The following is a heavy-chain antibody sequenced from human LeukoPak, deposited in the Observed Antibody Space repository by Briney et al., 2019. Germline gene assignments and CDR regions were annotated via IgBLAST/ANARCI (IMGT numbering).Heavy chain of an antibody. D-gene: IGHD3-10*01. J-gene: IGHJ4*02. V-gene: IGHV3-30*02. CDR2: IRYDGSNE. Sequence: PGGSLRLSCAASGFTFSSYGMHWVRQAPGKGLEWVAFIRYDGSNEYYADSVKGRFTISRDNSKNTLYLQMNSLRAEDTAVYYCAKGKDYYLDYWGQGTLVTVSS. CDR1: GFTFSSYG. CDR3: AKGKDYYLDY.